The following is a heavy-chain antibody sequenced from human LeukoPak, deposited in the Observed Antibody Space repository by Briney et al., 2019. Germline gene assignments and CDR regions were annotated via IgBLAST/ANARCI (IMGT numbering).Heavy chain of an antibody. J-gene: IGHJ6*03. CDR2: VSGSGGGT. D-gene: IGHD1-26*01. Sequence: PGGSLRLSCVVSGLTLCRHAMSCVRQAPGKGLEWVSSVSGSGGGTHYAGSVKGRFTISIDNSKNTVFLQMHSLRVEDTAEYYYANWDPDFYHTDGWGKGTTVTVSS. V-gene: IGHV3-23*01. CDR1: GLTLCRHA. CDR3: ANWDPDFYHTDG.